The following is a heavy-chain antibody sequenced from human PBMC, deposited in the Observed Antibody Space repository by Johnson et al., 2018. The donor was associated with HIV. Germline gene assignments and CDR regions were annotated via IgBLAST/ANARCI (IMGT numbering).Heavy chain of an antibody. CDR1: GFTFSSYD. CDR3: TTEGVRDGYNLAFDI. D-gene: IGHD5-24*01. Sequence: VQLVESGGGLVKPGGSLRLSCAASGFTFSSYDMHWVRQATGKGLEWVSAIGTAGDTYYADSVKGRLPISRDNSKNTLYLQMNSLKTEDTAVYYCTTEGVRDGYNLAFDIWGQGTMVTVSS. V-gene: IGHV3-13*01. J-gene: IGHJ3*02. CDR2: IGTAGDT.